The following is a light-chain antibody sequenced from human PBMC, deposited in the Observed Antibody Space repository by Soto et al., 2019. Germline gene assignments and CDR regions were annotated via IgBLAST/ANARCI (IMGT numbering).Light chain of an antibody. J-gene: IGLJ2*01. CDR3: NSYTTSSTLV. Sequence: SALTQPASVSGSPGQSITISCTGTRSDVGGYNFVSWYQHHPGKAPKLMIYDVSNRPSGVSNRFSGSKSGNTASLTISGLQAEDEADYYCNSYTTSSTLVFGGGTKVTVL. CDR2: DVS. CDR1: RSDVGGYNF. V-gene: IGLV2-14*03.